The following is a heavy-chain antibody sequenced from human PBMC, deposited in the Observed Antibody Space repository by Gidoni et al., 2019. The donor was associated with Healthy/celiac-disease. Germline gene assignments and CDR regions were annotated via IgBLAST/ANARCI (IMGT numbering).Heavy chain of an antibody. J-gene: IGHJ5*02. V-gene: IGHV1-3*01. CDR2: INAVNGNT. CDR3: ARADLGYPPGWLVRGNWFDP. Sequence: QVQLVQSGAEVKKPGASVKVSCKASGYTFTSYAMHWVRQAPGQRLEWMGWINAVNGNTKYSQKFQGRVTITRDTSASTAYMELSSLRSEDTAVYYCARADLGYPPGWLVRGNWFDPWGQGTLVTVSS. CDR1: GYTFTSYA. D-gene: IGHD6-19*01.